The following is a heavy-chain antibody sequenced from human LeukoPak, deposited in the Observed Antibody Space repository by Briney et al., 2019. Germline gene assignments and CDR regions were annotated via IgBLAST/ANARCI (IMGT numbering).Heavy chain of an antibody. V-gene: IGHV4-38-2*01. CDR1: GYSISSGYN. Sequence: PSETLSLTCAVSGYSISSGYNWGWIRQPPGKGLEWIGSIYHSGSTYYNPSLKSRVTISVDTSKNQFSLKLSSVTAADTAVYYCARGCYDFWSGYCHFDYWGQGTLVTVSS. CDR3: ARGCYDFWSGYCHFDY. D-gene: IGHD3-3*01. J-gene: IGHJ4*02. CDR2: IYHSGST.